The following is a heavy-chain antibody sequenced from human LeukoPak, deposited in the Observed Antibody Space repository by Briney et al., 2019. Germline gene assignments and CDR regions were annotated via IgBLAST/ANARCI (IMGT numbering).Heavy chain of an antibody. CDR1: GYTFTGYY. CDR3: ARARDYYGSGIPFDP. Sequence: ASVKVSCKASGYTFTGYYMHWVRQAPGQGLEWMGWINPNSGGTNYAQKFQGRVTMTRDTSISTAYMELSRPRSDDTAVYYCARARDYYGSGIPFDPWGQGTLVTVSS. CDR2: INPNSGGT. J-gene: IGHJ5*02. V-gene: IGHV1-2*02. D-gene: IGHD3-10*01.